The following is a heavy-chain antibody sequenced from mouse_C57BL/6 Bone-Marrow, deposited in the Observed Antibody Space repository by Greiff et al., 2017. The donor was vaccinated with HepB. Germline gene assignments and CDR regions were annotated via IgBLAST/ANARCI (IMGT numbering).Heavy chain of an antibody. CDR2: IDPETGGT. CDR3: TRGDYGRDWYFDV. D-gene: IGHD1-1*01. CDR1: GYTFTDYE. V-gene: IGHV1-15*01. Sequence: VQLQESGAELVRPGASVTLSCKASGYTFTDYEMHWVKQTPVHGLEWIGAIDPETGGTAYNQKFKGKAILTADKSSSTAYMELRSLTSEDSAVYYFTRGDYGRDWYFDVWGTGTTVTVSS. J-gene: IGHJ1*03.